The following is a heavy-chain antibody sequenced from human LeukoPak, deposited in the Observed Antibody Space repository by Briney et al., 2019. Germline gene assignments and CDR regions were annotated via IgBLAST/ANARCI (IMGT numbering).Heavy chain of an antibody. CDR2: IYSGGST. Sequence: GGSLRLSCAASGFTVSSNYMSWVRQAPGKGLEWVSVIYSGGSTYYADSVKGRFTISRDNSKNTLYLQMNSLRAEDTAVYYCARLSGYGDYVHFQHWGQGTLVTVSS. D-gene: IGHD4-17*01. CDR3: ARLSGYGDYVHFQH. J-gene: IGHJ1*01. CDR1: GFTVSSNY. V-gene: IGHV3-66*01.